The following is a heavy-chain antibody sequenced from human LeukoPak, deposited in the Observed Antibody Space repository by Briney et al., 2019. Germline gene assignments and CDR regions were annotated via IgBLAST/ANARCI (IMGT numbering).Heavy chain of an antibody. V-gene: IGHV1-69*04. J-gene: IGHJ6*02. D-gene: IGHD3-22*01. CDR3: ARGGYYDSTLDYYYGMDV. CDR2: IIPILGIA. CDR1: GYTLTSYD. Sequence: SVKVSCKASGYTLTSYDINWVRQAPGQGLERMGRIIPILGIANYAQKFQGRVTITADKSTSTAYMELSSLRSEDTAVYYCARGGYYDSTLDYYYGMDVWGQGTTVTVSS.